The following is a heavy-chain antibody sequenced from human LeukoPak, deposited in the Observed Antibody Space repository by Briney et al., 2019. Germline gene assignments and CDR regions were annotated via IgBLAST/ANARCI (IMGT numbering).Heavy chain of an antibody. D-gene: IGHD5-24*01. CDR1: GLTFSDHY. V-gene: IGHV3-72*01. CDR3: ANFFGNNFGF. Sequence: PGGSLRLSCAASGLTFSDHYMDWVRQAPGKGLEWVGRSRNRVNSYITEYAASVGGRFTISRDDSKNSLYLQMNSLKTEDTAVYYCANFFGNNFGFWGQGTLVTVSS. J-gene: IGHJ4*02. CDR2: SRNRVNSYIT.